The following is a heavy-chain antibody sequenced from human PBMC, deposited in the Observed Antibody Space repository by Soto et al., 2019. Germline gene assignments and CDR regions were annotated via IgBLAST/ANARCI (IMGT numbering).Heavy chain of an antibody. D-gene: IGHD3-22*01. Sequence: SETLSLTCTVSGGSVTTADYYWSWIRQSPGRGLEWIGYLYYTGTTFYNPSLRSRVTISMDTYKNQFSLNLSTVTAADTVVYYCARDRRMIDNSYFDSWGRGALVTVSS. V-gene: IGHV4-30-4*01. J-gene: IGHJ4*02. CDR1: GGSVTTADYY. CDR2: LYYTGTT. CDR3: ARDRRMIDNSYFDS.